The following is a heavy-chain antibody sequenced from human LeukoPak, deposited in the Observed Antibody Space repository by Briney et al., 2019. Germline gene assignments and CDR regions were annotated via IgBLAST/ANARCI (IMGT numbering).Heavy chain of an antibody. CDR1: GGSFSGYY. CDR2: INHSGGT. Sequence: SETLSLTCAVYGGSFSGYYWSWIRQPPGKGLEWIGEINHSGGTNYNPSLKSRVTISVDTSKDQFSLKLSSVTAADTAVYYCARDNYYDSSGYTHDAFDIWGQGTMVTVSS. V-gene: IGHV4-34*01. D-gene: IGHD3-22*01. J-gene: IGHJ3*02. CDR3: ARDNYYDSSGYTHDAFDI.